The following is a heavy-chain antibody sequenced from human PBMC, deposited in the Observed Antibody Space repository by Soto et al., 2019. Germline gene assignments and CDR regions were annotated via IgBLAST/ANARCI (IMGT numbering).Heavy chain of an antibody. CDR2: IRSKTDGGTT. J-gene: IGHJ4*02. V-gene: IGHV3-15*01. Sequence: PGGSLRLSCVASGFTFSNAWMNWVRQAPGKGLEWVGRIRSKTDGGTTDYAAPVKDRFTISRDDSESTLHLQMNSLKTQDTAVYYCTSLDSDYGQSDYWGQGTLVTVSS. D-gene: IGHD4-17*01. CDR1: GFTFSNAW. CDR3: TSLDSDYGQSDY.